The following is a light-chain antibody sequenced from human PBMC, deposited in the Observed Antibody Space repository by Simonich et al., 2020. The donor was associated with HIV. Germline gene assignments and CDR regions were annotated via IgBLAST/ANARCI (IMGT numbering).Light chain of an antibody. Sequence: NFFLNQPPSVVESPWKKVNISCTRSSGRIARNYVQWYQPRPGSAPTTGFYEDNQRPSGVPDRFSGSIDSSSNSASLTISGLKTEDEADYDCQSYDSSNQVFGGGTKLTVL. CDR3: QSYDSSNQV. J-gene: IGLJ3*02. V-gene: IGLV6-57*03. CDR2: EDN. CDR1: SGRIARNY.